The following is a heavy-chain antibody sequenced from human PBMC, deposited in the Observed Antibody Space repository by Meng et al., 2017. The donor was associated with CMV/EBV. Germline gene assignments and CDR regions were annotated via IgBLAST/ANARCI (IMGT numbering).Heavy chain of an antibody. CDR1: GGSISSYY. J-gene: IGHJ5*02. CDR3: ARDLMNCSSTSCANWFDP. Sequence: QGPLQGACPGLVKPSETLSLTCTCSGGSISSYYWSWIRQPAGKGLEWIGRIYTSGSTNYNPSLKSRVTMSVDTSKNQFSLKLSSVTAADTAVYYCARDLMNCSSTSCANWFDPWGQGTLVTVSS. V-gene: IGHV4-4*07. CDR2: IYTSGST. D-gene: IGHD2-2*01.